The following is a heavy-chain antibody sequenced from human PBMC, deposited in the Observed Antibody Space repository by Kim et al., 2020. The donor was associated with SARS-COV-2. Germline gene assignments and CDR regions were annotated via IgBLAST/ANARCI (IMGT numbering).Heavy chain of an antibody. Sequence: GGSLRLSCAASGFTFSSYSMNWVRQATGKGLEWVSSISSSSSYIYYADSVKGRFTISRDNAKNSLYLQMNSLRAEDTAVYYCARGLTYYYDSSIYFDYWGQGSLVTVSS. D-gene: IGHD3-22*01. V-gene: IGHV3-21*01. J-gene: IGHJ4*02. CDR3: ARGLTYYYDSSIYFDY. CDR1: GFTFSSYS. CDR2: ISSSSSYI.